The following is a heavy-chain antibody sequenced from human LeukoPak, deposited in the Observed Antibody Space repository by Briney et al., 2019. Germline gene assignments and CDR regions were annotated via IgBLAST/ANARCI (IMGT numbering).Heavy chain of an antibody. CDR3: ARSGWTYYFDY. CDR2: IHSDGSST. J-gene: IGHJ4*02. V-gene: IGHV3-74*01. D-gene: IGHD3-22*01. CDR1: GFTFSSYW. Sequence: GGYLRLSCAASGFTFSSYWMHWVRQAPGKGLVWVSRIHSDGSSTSYADSVRGRFTISRDDAKSRLYLQMNSLRAEDTAVYYCARSGWTYYFDYWGQGTLVNVSS.